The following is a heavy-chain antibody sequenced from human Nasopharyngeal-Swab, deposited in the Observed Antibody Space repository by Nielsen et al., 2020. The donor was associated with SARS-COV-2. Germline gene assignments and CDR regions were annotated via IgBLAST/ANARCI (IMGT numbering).Heavy chain of an antibody. Sequence: WVRQAPGQGLEWMGIINPSGGSTSYAQKFQGRVTMTRDTSTSTVYMELSSLRSEDTAVYYCARGRDCTNGVCYAGGTDAFGIWGQGTMVTVSS. CDR3: ARGRDCTNGVCYAGGTDAFGI. V-gene: IGHV1-46*01. D-gene: IGHD2-8*01. CDR2: INPSGGST. J-gene: IGHJ3*02.